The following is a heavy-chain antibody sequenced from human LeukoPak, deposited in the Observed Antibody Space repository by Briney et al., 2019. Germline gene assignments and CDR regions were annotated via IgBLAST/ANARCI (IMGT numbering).Heavy chain of an antibody. J-gene: IGHJ5*02. V-gene: IGHV4-34*01. CDR3: ARGWGNYYGSGSYRKRYNWFDP. Sequence: PSETLSLTCTVSGGSISSYYWSWIRQPPGKGLEWIGEINHSGSTNYNPSLKSRVTISVDTSKNQCSLKLSSVTVADTAVYYCARGWGNYYGSGSYRKRYNWFDPWGQGTLVTVSS. CDR1: GGSISSYY. CDR2: INHSGST. D-gene: IGHD3-10*01.